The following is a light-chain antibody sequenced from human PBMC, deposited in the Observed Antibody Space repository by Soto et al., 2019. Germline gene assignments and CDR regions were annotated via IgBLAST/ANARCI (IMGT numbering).Light chain of an antibody. CDR3: NSYTNSSSGV. CDR1: SSDVGYYNY. CDR2: EVS. J-gene: IGLJ3*02. Sequence: QSALTQHASVAGSLGQSITIACTGTSSDVGYYNYVSWNQHHPGKAPQLTIYEVSYRPSGVSNRFSGSKSGNTASLTISGVQSEDEAEYYCNSYTNSSSGVFGGGTQWTVL. V-gene: IGLV2-14*01.